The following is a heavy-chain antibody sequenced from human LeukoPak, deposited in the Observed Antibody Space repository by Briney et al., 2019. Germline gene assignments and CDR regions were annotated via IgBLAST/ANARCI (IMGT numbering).Heavy chain of an antibody. CDR3: TTDGVGVEGATYDN. Sequence: GGSLRLSCAASGFTFSNAWMAWVRQAPGKGLEWVGRIKAKAHGGTIEYAAPVKCRFTISRGDSKNTLYLQMNSLKTEDTAVYYCTTDGVGVEGATYDNWGQGTLVSVSS. V-gene: IGHV3-15*01. CDR1: GFTFSNAW. CDR2: IKAKAHGGTI. J-gene: IGHJ4*02. D-gene: IGHD1-26*01.